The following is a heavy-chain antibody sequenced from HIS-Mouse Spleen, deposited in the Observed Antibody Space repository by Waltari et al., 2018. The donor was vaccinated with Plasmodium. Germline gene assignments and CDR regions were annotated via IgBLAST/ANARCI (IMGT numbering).Heavy chain of an antibody. D-gene: IGHD2-15*01. CDR1: GGSFSGYS. V-gene: IGHV4-34*01. Sequence: QVQLQQWGAGLLKPSETLSLPCAVYGGSFSGYSWSWIRQTTGKGLEWSGEINHSGSTNYNPSLKSRVTISVDTSKNQFSLKLSSVTAADTAVYYCARLVVVASKDSYWGQGTLVTVSS. J-gene: IGHJ4*02. CDR2: INHSGST. CDR3: ARLVVVASKDSY.